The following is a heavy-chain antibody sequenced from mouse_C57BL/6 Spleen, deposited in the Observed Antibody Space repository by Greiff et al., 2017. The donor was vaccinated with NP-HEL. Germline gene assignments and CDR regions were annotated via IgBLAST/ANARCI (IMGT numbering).Heavy chain of an antibody. Sequence: QVQLQQPGAELVMPGASVKLSCKASGYTFTSYWMHWVKQRPGQGLEWIGEIDPTDSDTNYNQKFKGKSTLTVDKSSSTAYMQLSSLTAEDSAVYDWARIYSAWFAYWGQGTMVTVSA. CDR1: GYTFTSYW. CDR2: IDPTDSDT. V-gene: IGHV1-69*01. J-gene: IGHJ3*01. D-gene: IGHD1-3*01. CDR3: ARIYSAWFAY.